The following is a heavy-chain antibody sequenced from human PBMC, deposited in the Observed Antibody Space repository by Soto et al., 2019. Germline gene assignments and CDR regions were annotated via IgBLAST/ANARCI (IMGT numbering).Heavy chain of an antibody. J-gene: IGHJ3*02. Sequence: EVQLVESGGGLIRPGGSLRLSCAASGFTVSSHYMSWVRQAPGKGLEWVSVIYSGGSTYYADSVKGRFTISRDNSKNTLYLQMNSLRAEDTAVYYCARGGRIARGAFDIWGQGTMVTVSS. CDR3: ARGGRIARGAFDI. D-gene: IGHD6-13*01. CDR1: GFTVSSHY. CDR2: IYSGGST. V-gene: IGHV3-53*01.